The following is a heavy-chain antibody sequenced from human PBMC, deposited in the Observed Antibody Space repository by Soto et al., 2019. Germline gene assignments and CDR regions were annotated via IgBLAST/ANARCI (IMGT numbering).Heavy chain of an antibody. V-gene: IGHV3-30-3*01. Sequence: GGSLRLSCAASGFTSSSYAMHWVRQAPGKGLEWVAVISYDGSNKYYADSVKGRFTISRDNSKNTLYLQMNSLRAEDTAVYYCARDPHSSGWYYYFDYWGQGTLVTVSS. D-gene: IGHD6-19*01. J-gene: IGHJ4*02. CDR1: GFTSSSYA. CDR3: ARDPHSSGWYYYFDY. CDR2: ISYDGSNK.